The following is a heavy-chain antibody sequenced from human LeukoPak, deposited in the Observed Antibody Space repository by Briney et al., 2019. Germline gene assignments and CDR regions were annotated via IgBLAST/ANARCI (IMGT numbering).Heavy chain of an antibody. CDR2: ISGDEDYT. CDR3: ARGSTYYDSSGQVPFDY. V-gene: IGHV3-23*01. Sequence: GGSLRLSRAASGLTFSTYTMSWVRQAPGKGLEWVSAISGDEDYTYYADSVRGRFTISRDNAKNSLYLQMNSLRAEDTAVYYCARGSTYYDSSGQVPFDYWGQGTLVTVSS. D-gene: IGHD3-22*01. CDR1: GLTFSTYT. J-gene: IGHJ4*02.